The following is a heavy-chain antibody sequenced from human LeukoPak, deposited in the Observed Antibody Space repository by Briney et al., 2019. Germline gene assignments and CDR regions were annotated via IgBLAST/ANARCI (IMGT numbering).Heavy chain of an antibody. D-gene: IGHD2-2*01. Sequence: GGSLRLSCAASGFTFSSYSMNWVPQAPGKGLEWVSYISSSSSTIYYADSVKGRFTISRDNAKNSLYLQMNSLRAEDTAVYYCARLGYCSSTSCRGPSFDYWGQGTLVTVSS. V-gene: IGHV3-48*01. J-gene: IGHJ4*02. CDR1: GFTFSSYS. CDR3: ARLGYCSSTSCRGPSFDY. CDR2: ISSSSSTI.